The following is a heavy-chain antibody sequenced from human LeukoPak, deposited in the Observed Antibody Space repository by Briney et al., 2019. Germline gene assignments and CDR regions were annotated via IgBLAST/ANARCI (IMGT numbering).Heavy chain of an antibody. J-gene: IGHJ4*02. CDR2: IKGDGSEK. CDR3: AGGGFGYVYFDY. Sequence: PGGSLRLSCAASGFTFSAYWMSWVRQAPGKGLEWVAHIKGDGSEKYSVDSVKGRFTISRDNAKSSLYLQMNSLRAEDTALYYCAGGGFGYVYFDYWGQGSLVTVSS. CDR1: GFTFSAYW. D-gene: IGHD2-8*01. V-gene: IGHV3-7*01.